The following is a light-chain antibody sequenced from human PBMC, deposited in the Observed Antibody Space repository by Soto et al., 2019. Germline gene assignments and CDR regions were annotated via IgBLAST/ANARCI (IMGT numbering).Light chain of an antibody. V-gene: IGLV2-14*01. Sequence: QSVLTQFASVSGSPGQSITISCTGTSIDVGGYNYVSWYQQHPDKAPKLLIYEVGNRPSGVPIRFSGSKSGNTASLTISGLQAEDEADYYCSSYTARGTRVFGTGTKVTVL. CDR2: EVG. CDR3: SSYTARGTRV. J-gene: IGLJ1*01. CDR1: SIDVGGYNY.